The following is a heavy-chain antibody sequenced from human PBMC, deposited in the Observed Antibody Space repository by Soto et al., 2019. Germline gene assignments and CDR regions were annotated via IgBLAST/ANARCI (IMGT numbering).Heavy chain of an antibody. Sequence: EVQLVESGGGLVEPGGSLRLSCAASGFTFTKAWMSWVRQAPGKGLEWVGGIKSKADGVTMFYAAPVKGRFTVSRDDSKSTLYLQMSSLKTEDTALYYCTTDSRGLAAPSFDYWGQGTLVTVSS. V-gene: IGHV3-15*01. CDR3: TTDSRGLAAPSFDY. CDR2: IKSKADGVTM. D-gene: IGHD6-13*01. J-gene: IGHJ4*02. CDR1: GFTFTKAW.